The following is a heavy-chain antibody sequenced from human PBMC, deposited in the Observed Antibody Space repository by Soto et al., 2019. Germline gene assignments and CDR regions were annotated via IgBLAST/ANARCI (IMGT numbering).Heavy chain of an antibody. CDR1: GYTLTELS. CDR3: ATTRYDILTGDNWFDP. J-gene: IGHJ5*02. CDR2: FDPEDGET. V-gene: IGHV1-24*01. D-gene: IGHD3-9*01. Sequence: ASVKVSCKVSGYTLTELSMHWVRQAPGKGLEWMGGFDPEDGETIYAQKFQGRVTMTEDTSTDTAYMELSSLRSEDTAVYYCATTRYDILTGDNWFDPWGQETLVTVSS.